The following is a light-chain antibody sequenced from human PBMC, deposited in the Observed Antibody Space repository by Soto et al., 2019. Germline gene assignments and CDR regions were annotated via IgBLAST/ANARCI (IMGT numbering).Light chain of an antibody. V-gene: IGKV3-11*01. CDR3: QQRSEWPRT. J-gene: IGKJ1*01. CDR2: DAS. Sequence: EIVLTQSPATLSLSPGERATRSCRASQSISSSLAWYQQKPGQAPRLLIYDASTRATGFPARFSGSGSGTDFTLTIGSLEPEDFAVYYCQQRSEWPRTFGQGTKVEIK. CDR1: QSISSS.